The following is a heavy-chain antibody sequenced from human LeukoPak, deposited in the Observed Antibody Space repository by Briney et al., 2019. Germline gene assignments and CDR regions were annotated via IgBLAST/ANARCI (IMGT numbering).Heavy chain of an antibody. CDR3: ARDSNYGSGSSVEDYYYYGMDV. D-gene: IGHD3-10*01. Sequence: ASVKVSCKASGGTFSSYAISWVRQAPGQGLEWMGRIIPILGIANYAQKFQGRVTITADKSTSTAYMELSSLRSEDTAVYYCARDSNYGSGSSVEDYYYYGMDVWGQGTTVTVSS. CDR2: IIPILGIA. J-gene: IGHJ6*02. V-gene: IGHV1-69*04. CDR1: GGTFSSYA.